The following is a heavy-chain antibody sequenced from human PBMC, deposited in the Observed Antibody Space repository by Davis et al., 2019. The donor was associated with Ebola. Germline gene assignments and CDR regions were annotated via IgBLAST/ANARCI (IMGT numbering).Heavy chain of an antibody. Sequence: AASVKVSCKASGGTFHSYAISWVRQAPGQGLEWMGRIIPILGIANYAQKFQGRVTTTADKSTSTAYMELSSLRSEDTAVYYCARGRPTTVTTLTRTYYYYGMDVWGQGTTVTVSS. D-gene: IGHD4-11*01. CDR1: GGTFHSYA. CDR3: ARGRPTTVTTLTRTYYYYGMDV. J-gene: IGHJ6*02. CDR2: IIPILGIA. V-gene: IGHV1-69*04.